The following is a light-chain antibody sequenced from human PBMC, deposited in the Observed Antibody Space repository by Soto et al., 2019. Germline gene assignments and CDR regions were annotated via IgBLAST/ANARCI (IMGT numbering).Light chain of an antibody. CDR1: QSISSY. J-gene: IGKJ4*01. V-gene: IGKV1-9*01. Sequence: IQLTQSPASLSASLGDRVTITCRASQSISSYLSWYKQKPGKAPKLLSYAADTLQSGVPSRVSGSGSRTDFTLTISSLQPEDFATYYCQQHSSYPHTLGEGTKVEIK. CDR2: AAD. CDR3: QQHSSYPHT.